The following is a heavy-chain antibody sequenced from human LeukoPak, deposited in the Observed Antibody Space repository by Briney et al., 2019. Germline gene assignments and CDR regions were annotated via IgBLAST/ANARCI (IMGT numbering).Heavy chain of an antibody. J-gene: IGHJ6*03. Sequence: GGSLRLSCAASGFTFSSYGMSWVRQAPGKGLEWVAVISYDGRNKNYTDSVKGRFTLSRDNSKNTLYLQMNSLRAEDTALYYCARDGSTSLWVRGYYYYMDVWGKGTTVTVSS. CDR2: ISYDGRNK. CDR1: GFTFSSYG. V-gene: IGHV3-30*03. CDR3: ARDGSTSLWVRGYYYYMDV. D-gene: IGHD2-2*01.